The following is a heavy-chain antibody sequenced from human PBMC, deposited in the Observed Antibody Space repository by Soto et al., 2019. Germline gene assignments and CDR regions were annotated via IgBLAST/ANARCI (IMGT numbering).Heavy chain of an antibody. V-gene: IGHV4-59*11. CDR1: GGYISNHY. D-gene: IGHD6-13*01. J-gene: IGHJ4*02. Sequence: PSVTLPLTWTVSGGYISNHYWSWIRQPPGKGLEWIGYIYYSGSTNYNPSLKSRVTISVDTSKNQFSLKLSSVTAADTAVYYCARGSSSDHWGQGTLVTVSS. CDR3: ARGSSSDH. CDR2: IYYSGST.